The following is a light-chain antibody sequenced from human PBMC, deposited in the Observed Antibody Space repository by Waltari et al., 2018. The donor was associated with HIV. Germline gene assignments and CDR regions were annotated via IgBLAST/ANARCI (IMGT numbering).Light chain of an antibody. CDR1: QDISNY. Sequence: DIQLTQSPSSLSASVGVRVTITCQASQDISNYLNWYQQKPGKAPKLLLYDASNLETGVPSRFSGSGSGTDFTFTISSLQPEDIATYYCQQYDNLPLTFGGGTKVEIK. CDR3: QQYDNLPLT. V-gene: IGKV1-33*01. J-gene: IGKJ4*01. CDR2: DAS.